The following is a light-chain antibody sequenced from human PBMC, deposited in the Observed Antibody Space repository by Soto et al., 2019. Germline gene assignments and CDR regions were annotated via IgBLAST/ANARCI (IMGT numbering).Light chain of an antibody. Sequence: EIVMTQSPATLSVSPGERATLSCRASQSISSSLAWYQHKPGQAPRLLIYGPSTRATGIPARFSGSGSGTEFTLTISSLQSEDFAVYYCQQYSNWPYTFGQGTKLEIE. CDR3: QQYSNWPYT. V-gene: IGKV3-15*01. CDR2: GPS. J-gene: IGKJ2*01. CDR1: QSISSS.